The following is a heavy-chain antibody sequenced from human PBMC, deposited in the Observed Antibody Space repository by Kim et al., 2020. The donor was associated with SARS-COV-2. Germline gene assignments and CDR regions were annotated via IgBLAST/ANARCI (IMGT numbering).Heavy chain of an antibody. CDR3: TRDRKQWLGCRPDY. Sequence: GGSLRLSCTASGFTFGDYAMSWVRQAPGKGLEWVGFIRSKAYGGTTEYAASVKGRFTISRDDSKSIAYLQMNSLKTEDTAVYYCTRDRKQWLGCRPDYWGQGTLVTVSS. CDR2: IRSKAYGGTT. D-gene: IGHD6-19*01. V-gene: IGHV3-49*04. J-gene: IGHJ4*02. CDR1: GFTFGDYA.